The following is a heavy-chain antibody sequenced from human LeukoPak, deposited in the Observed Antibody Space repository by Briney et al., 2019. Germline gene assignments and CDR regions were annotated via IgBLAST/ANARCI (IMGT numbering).Heavy chain of an antibody. V-gene: IGHV1-46*01. CDR2: INPNGGST. CDR1: GYSFTSHY. CDR3: ARLGAGYSSGWYPGEYYYYYGMDV. Sequence: ASVKVSCKASGYSFTSHYMHWVRLAPGQGLEWMGIINPNGGSTTYAQKFQGRVTMTTDTSTSTAYMELRSLRSDDTAVYYCARLGAGYSSGWYPGEYYYYYGMDVWGQGTTVTVSS. J-gene: IGHJ6*02. D-gene: IGHD6-19*01.